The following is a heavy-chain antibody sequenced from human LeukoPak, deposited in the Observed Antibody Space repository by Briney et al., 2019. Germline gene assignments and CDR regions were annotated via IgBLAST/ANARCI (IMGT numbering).Heavy chain of an antibody. Sequence: PGGSLRLSCAASGFTFRNSAMSWVRQAPGKGLEWVSGISGSGGSTYYADSVKGRFPISRDNSKNTLYMEMNSLRAEDSAVYYCAKAYSSGYWDYFDYWGQGTLVTVSS. J-gene: IGHJ4*02. CDR2: ISGSGGST. D-gene: IGHD3-22*01. V-gene: IGHV3-23*01. CDR3: AKAYSSGYWDYFDY. CDR1: GFTFRNSA.